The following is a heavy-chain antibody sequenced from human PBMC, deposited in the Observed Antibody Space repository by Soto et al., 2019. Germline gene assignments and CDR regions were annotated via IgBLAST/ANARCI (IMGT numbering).Heavy chain of an antibody. Sequence: QVQLMESGGGVVQPGRSLRLSCAATGFSFQNHAMYWVRQAPGKGLEWVALIAYDGRTKYSASVRGRFTVSRDNSKSTQYLQMTSLRPEDTAVYYCATATSVTFDSWGQGTLVTVSS. CDR3: ATATSVTFDS. D-gene: IGHD4-4*01. J-gene: IGHJ4*02. V-gene: IGHV3-30-3*01. CDR1: GFSFQNHA. CDR2: IAYDGRTK.